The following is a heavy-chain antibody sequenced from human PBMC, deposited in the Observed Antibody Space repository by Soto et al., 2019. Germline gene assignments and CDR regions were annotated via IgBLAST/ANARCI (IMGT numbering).Heavy chain of an antibody. D-gene: IGHD3-10*01. CDR3: ATSYGSGYRAFDF. CDR1: GYTFTSYD. J-gene: IGHJ4*02. CDR2: VNPILSMS. V-gene: IGHV1-69*04. Sequence: SVKVSCKASGYTFTSYDINWVRQAPGLGLEWMGRVNPILSMSNYAQRFQGRVTMTADKSTSTAYMELSGLRSEDTAIYYCATSYGSGYRAFDFWGQGALVTVSS.